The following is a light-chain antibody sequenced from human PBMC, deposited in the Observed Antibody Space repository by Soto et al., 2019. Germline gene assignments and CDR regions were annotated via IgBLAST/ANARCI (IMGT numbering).Light chain of an antibody. CDR1: SGHSSYA. CDR3: QTWGTGIVV. J-gene: IGLJ2*01. V-gene: IGLV4-69*01. CDR2: VNTDGSH. Sequence: QSVLTQPPSASASLGASVKLTCTLSSGHSSYAIAWHQQQPGEGPRYLMKVNTDGSHNKGDGIPDRFSGSTSGAERYLTISSLQSEDEADYYCQTWGTGIVVFGGGTKVTVL.